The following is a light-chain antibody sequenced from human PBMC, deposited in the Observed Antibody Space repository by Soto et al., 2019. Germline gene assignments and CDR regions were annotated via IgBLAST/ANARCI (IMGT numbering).Light chain of an antibody. J-gene: IGKJ2*01. CDR2: GAS. CDR3: QQSYHNPRT. V-gene: IGKV1-39*01. Sequence: DIQMTQSPSSLSASVGDRVTITCRTSQSINNFLNWYQQKPGNAPKLLIYGASTLHREVPSRFSVSGSGTDFTLTITNVQSEDFATYFCQQSYHNPRTFGQGTTLEI. CDR1: QSINNF.